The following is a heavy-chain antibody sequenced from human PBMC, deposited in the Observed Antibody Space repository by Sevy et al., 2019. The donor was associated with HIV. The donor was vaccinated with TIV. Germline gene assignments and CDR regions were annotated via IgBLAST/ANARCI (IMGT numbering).Heavy chain of an antibody. J-gene: IGHJ3*02. CDR2: IYYSGST. CDR1: GGSISSSSYY. V-gene: IGHV4-39*01. D-gene: IGHD5-12*01. Sequence: SETLSLTCTVSGGSISSSSYYWAWIRQPPGKGLEWIGSIYYSGSTYYNPSLKSRVTISVDTSKSHLSLKLSSVTAADTAVYYCARHDPQMATIFRAFDIWGQGTMVTVSS. CDR3: ARHDPQMATIFRAFDI.